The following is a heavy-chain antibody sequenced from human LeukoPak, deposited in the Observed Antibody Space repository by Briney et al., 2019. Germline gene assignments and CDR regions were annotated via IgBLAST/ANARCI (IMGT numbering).Heavy chain of an antibody. D-gene: IGHD6-13*01. CDR2: IYTSGST. V-gene: IGHV4-4*07. CDR3: ARVSEGIAAAGRSEGFDY. Sequence: SETLSLTCTDSGGSISSYYWSWIRQPAGKGLEWIGRIYTSGSTNYNPSLKSRVTMSVDTSKNQFSLKLSSVTAADTAVYYCARVSEGIAAAGRSEGFDYWGQGTLVTVSS. J-gene: IGHJ4*02. CDR1: GGSISSYY.